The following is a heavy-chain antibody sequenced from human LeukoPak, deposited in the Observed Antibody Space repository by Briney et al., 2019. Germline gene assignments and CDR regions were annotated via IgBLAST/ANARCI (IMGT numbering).Heavy chain of an antibody. CDR1: GGYISSSSNY. CDR2: IYYSGST. CDR3: ARVYCSGDNCYSFDY. Sequence: SETLSLTCTVSGGYISSSSNYWGWVRQPPGEGLEWIGSIYYSGSTYYNPSLKSRVTISVDTSKNQFSLKLSSVTAADTAVYYCARVYCSGDNCYSFDYWGQGTLVTVSS. D-gene: IGHD2-15*01. V-gene: IGHV4-39*01. J-gene: IGHJ4*02.